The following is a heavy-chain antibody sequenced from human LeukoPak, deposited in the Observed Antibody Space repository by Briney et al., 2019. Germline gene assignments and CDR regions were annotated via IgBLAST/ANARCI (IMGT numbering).Heavy chain of an antibody. CDR2: INWNGGST. J-gene: IGHJ5*02. V-gene: IGHV3-20*04. CDR3: ARGRANYYDSSGYYRPDWFDP. D-gene: IGHD3-22*01. Sequence: GGSLRLSCAASGFPLDDYAMSWVRQAPGKGLEWVPGINWNGGSTGYADSVKGRFTISRDNAKNSLYLQMSSLRVEDTALYYCARGRANYYDSSGYYRPDWFDPWGQGTLVTVSS. CDR1: GFPLDDYA.